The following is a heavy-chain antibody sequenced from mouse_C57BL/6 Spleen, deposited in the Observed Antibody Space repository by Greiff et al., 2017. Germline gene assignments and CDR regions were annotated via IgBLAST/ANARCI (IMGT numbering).Heavy chain of an antibody. D-gene: IGHD4-1*01. V-gene: IGHV5-17*01. CDR2: ISSGSSTI. CDR3: ARGNWDGGFAY. J-gene: IGHJ3*01. Sequence: EVMLVESGGGLVKPGGSLKLSCAASGFTFSDYGMHWVRQAPEKGLEWVAYISSGSSTIYYADPVKGRFTISRDDAKNTLFLQMTSLRSEDTAMYYCARGNWDGGFAYWGQGTLVTVSA. CDR1: GFTFSDYG.